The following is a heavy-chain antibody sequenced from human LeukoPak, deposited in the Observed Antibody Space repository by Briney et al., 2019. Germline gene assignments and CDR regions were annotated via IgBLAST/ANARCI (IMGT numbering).Heavy chain of an antibody. CDR2: INHSGST. J-gene: IGHJ4*02. D-gene: IGHD1/OR15-1a*01. Sequence: PSETLSLTCAVYGGSFSGYYWSWIRQPPGKGPEWIGEINHSGSTKYNPSLKSRVTTSVDTSKTQFSLKLSSLTAADTAVYYCARTNNVFYYFDYWGQGTLVTVSS. CDR1: GGSFSGYY. CDR3: ARTNNVFYYFDY. V-gene: IGHV4-34*01.